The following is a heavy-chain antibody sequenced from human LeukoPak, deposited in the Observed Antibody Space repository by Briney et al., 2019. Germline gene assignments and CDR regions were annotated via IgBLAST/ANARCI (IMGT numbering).Heavy chain of an antibody. CDR1: GFTFSSYA. D-gene: IGHD5-18*01. Sequence: GGSLRLSCAASGFTFSSYAMSWVRQAPGKGLEWVSAISGSGGSTYCADSGKGRFTISRDNSKNTLYLQMNSLRAEDTAVYSCYVDTAMEPYFDYWGQGTLVTVSS. CDR3: YVDTAMEPYFDY. V-gene: IGHV3-23*01. J-gene: IGHJ4*02. CDR2: ISGSGGST.